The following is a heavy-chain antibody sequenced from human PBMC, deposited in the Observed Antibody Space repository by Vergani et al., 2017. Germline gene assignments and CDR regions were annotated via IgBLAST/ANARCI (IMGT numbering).Heavy chain of an antibody. D-gene: IGHD5-24*01. CDR1: GFTFSSYE. J-gene: IGHJ4*02. CDR2: ISSSGSTI. Sequence: EVQLVESGGGLVQPGGSLRLSCAASGFTFSSYEMNWVRQAPGKGLEWVSYISSSGSTIYYADSVKGRFTISRDNAKNSLYLQMNSLRAEDTAVYYCAGVRDGYKDYWGQGTLVTVSS. V-gene: IGHV3-48*03. CDR3: AGVRDGYKDY.